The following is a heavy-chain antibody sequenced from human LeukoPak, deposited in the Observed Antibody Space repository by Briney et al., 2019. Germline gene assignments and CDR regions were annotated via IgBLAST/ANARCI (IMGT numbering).Heavy chain of an antibody. CDR1: RLTFRNYG. V-gene: IGHV3-30*02. CDR3: ATKRGNSGYLES. D-gene: IGHD2/OR15-2a*01. Sequence: SGGSLRLSCVVSRLTFRNYGMHWVRQAPGKGLEWVAFVEYDGGDKYYTDSVKGRFTISRDNSRNTLYLQMNSLTTEDTAVYYCATKRGNSGYLESWGQGTLVTVSS. J-gene: IGHJ4*02. CDR2: VEYDGGDK.